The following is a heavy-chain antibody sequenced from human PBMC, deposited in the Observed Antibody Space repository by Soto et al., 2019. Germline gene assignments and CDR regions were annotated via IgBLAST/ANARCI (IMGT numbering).Heavy chain of an antibody. Sequence: ASVKVSCKASGGTLSSYEITWVRQAPGQGLEGMGGIIPMFGKTNYAQKFQGRVTISADVSTDTAYMELSSLRSEDTAVYYCAIKGIVLVVTATGQYGMDVWGQGTTVTVSS. V-gene: IGHV1-69*13. CDR1: GGTLSSYE. CDR2: IIPMFGKT. CDR3: AIKGIVLVVTATGQYGMDV. J-gene: IGHJ6*02. D-gene: IGHD2-15*01.